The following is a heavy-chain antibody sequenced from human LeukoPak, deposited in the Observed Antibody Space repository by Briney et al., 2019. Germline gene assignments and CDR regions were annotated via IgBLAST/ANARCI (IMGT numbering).Heavy chain of an antibody. J-gene: IGHJ6*03. CDR3: ARVSSGSYFGYYNYYMDV. V-gene: IGHV3-74*01. CDR2: INSDGSST. Sequence: GGSLRLSCAAFGFTFSNYWMHWVRQAPGKGLVWVSRINSDGSSTSYADSVKGRFTISRDNAKNTLYLQMNSLRAEDTAVYYCARVSSGSYFGYYNYYMDVWGKGTTVTVSS. CDR1: GFTFSNYW. D-gene: IGHD1-26*01.